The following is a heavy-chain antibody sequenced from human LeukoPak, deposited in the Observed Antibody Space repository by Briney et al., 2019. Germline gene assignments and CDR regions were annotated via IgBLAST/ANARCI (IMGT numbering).Heavy chain of an antibody. J-gene: IGHJ4*02. D-gene: IGHD6-19*01. Sequence: PGGSLRLSCAASGFIFSSYAMDWVRQAPGKGLEWVSGISGSGGRTLYADSVRGRFTILRENSKNTLYLQMNSLRAEDTAVYYCAKEDGPQTWLVEGSFDYWSQGTLATVSS. CDR2: ISGSGGRT. CDR3: AKEDGPQTWLVEGSFDY. V-gene: IGHV3-23*01. CDR1: GFIFSSYA.